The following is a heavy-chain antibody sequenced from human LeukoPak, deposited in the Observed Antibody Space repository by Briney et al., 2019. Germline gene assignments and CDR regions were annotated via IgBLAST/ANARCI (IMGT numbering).Heavy chain of an antibody. Sequence: PSETLSLTCTVSGGSISGYYWSWIRQPPGKGLEWIGYIYYSGSTNYNPSPKSRVTISVDTSKSQFSLKLSSVTAADTAMYYCARPSGYSSGYYWFDSWGQGTPVTVSS. J-gene: IGHJ5*01. D-gene: IGHD6-19*01. V-gene: IGHV4-59*08. CDR2: IYYSGST. CDR1: GGSISGYY. CDR3: ARPSGYSSGYYWFDS.